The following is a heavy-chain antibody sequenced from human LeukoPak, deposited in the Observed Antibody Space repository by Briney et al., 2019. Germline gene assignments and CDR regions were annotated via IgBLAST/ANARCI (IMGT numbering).Heavy chain of an antibody. J-gene: IGHJ6*03. CDR2: INPNSGGT. D-gene: IGHD1-26*01. Sequence: ASVKVSCKSSGYTFTGYYMHWVRQAPGQGLEWVGWINPNSGGTNYAQNFQGRVTMTRDTSISTAYMELSRLRSDDTAVYYCARVERGATRDYYYYMDVWGKGTTVTVSS. CDR3: ARVERGATRDYYYYMDV. V-gene: IGHV1-2*02. CDR1: GYTFTGYY.